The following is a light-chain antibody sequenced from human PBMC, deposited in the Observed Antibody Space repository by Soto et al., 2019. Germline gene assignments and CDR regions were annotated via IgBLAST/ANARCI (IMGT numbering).Light chain of an antibody. CDR3: QQYNSYST. Sequence: DIQMTQSPSTLSASVGDRVTITCRASQSISSWLAWYQQKPGKAPKLLIYDASSLESGVPSRFSGSGSGTKFTLAISSLQPDDFATYYGQQYNSYSTFGQGTKVEIK. J-gene: IGKJ1*01. CDR1: QSISSW. V-gene: IGKV1-5*01. CDR2: DAS.